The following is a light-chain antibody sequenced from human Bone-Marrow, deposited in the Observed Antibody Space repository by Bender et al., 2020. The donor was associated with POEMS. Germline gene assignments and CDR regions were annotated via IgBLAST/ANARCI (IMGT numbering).Light chain of an antibody. CDR2: SNN. J-gene: IGLJ2*01. Sequence: QSVVTQPPSLSEAPRQRVTISCSGSSSNIGNHGVNWYQQLPGEAPKLLIYSNNQRPSGVPDRFSGSKSGTSASLAIAGLRSEDEAVYHCAAWDNSLSGRGVFGGGTKVTVL. CDR1: SSNIGNHG. V-gene: IGLV1-36*01. CDR3: AAWDNSLSGRGV.